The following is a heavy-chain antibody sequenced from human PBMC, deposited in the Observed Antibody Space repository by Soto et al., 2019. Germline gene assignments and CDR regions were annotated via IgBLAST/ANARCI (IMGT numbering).Heavy chain of an antibody. CDR2: ISWNSGSI. J-gene: IGHJ3*02. CDR3: AKRFDGSEHAFDI. Sequence: EVQLVESGGGLVQPSRSLRLSCAASGFTFDDYAMHWVRQAPGKGLEWVSGISWNSGSIGYADSVKGRFTISRDNAKNSLYLQMNSLRAEDTALYYCAKRFDGSEHAFDIWGQGTMVTVSS. CDR1: GFTFDDYA. V-gene: IGHV3-9*01. D-gene: IGHD3-10*01.